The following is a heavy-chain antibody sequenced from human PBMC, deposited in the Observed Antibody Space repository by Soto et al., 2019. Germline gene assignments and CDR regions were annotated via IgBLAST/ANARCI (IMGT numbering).Heavy chain of an antibody. CDR2: ISYDGSNK. J-gene: IGHJ4*02. D-gene: IGHD6-19*01. Sequence: VQLVESGGGLVKPGGSLRLSCAASGFTFSSYAMHWVRQAPGKGLEWVAVISYDGSNKYYADSVKGRFTISRDNSKNTLYLQMNSLRAEDTAVYYCARDQQWLGPFDYWGQGTLVTVSS. V-gene: IGHV3-30-3*01. CDR3: ARDQQWLGPFDY. CDR1: GFTFSSYA.